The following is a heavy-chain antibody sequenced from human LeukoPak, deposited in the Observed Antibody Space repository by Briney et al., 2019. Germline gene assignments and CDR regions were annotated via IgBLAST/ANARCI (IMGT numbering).Heavy chain of an antibody. CDR2: IRSKANSYAT. J-gene: IGHJ6*03. Sequence: GGSLRLSCTASGFTFSGSAMHWVRQASGKGLEWVGRIRSKANSYATVYAASVKGRFTISRDDSKNTAYLQMNSLKTEDTAVYYCARGQRSYLHYYYYYMDVWGKGTTVTISS. CDR1: GFTFSGSA. CDR3: ARGQRSYLHYYYYYMDV. V-gene: IGHV3-73*01. D-gene: IGHD1-26*01.